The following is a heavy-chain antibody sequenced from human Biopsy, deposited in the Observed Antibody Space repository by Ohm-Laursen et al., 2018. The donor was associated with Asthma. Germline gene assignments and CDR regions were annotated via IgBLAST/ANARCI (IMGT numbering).Heavy chain of an antibody. J-gene: IGHJ4*01. CDR3: AKSADYYDSTDYLDF. V-gene: IGHV3-21*04. D-gene: IGHD3-22*01. Sequence: ETLSLTCAASGFTFSHYNMNWVRQAPGKGLEWVSSITDTSRYIKYADSVKGRFTISRDNAKNSLYLQMQSLRPEDTAFYYCAKSADYYDSTDYLDFWGRGTLVTVSS. CDR1: GFTFSHYN. CDR2: ITDTSRYI.